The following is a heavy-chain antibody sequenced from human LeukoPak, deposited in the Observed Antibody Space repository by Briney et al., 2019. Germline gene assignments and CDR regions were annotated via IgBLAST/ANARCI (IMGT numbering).Heavy chain of an antibody. CDR1: GFTFTRHW. V-gene: IGHV3-7*01. J-gene: IGHJ4*02. D-gene: IGHD2-8*01. CDR2: MNLDGSEK. Sequence: PGGSLRLACAASGFTFTRHWMSGVRQAPGKGREWVARMNLDGSEKYYVDSVKGRFTNSRDNDKTSLYLEMNSLRAEDTAVYHCARVATYCTNGVCYTRFDYWGQGTLVTVSS. CDR3: ARVATYCTNGVCYTRFDY.